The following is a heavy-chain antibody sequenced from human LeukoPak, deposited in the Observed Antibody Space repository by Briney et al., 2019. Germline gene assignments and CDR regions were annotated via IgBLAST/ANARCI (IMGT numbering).Heavy chain of an antibody. D-gene: IGHD3-10*01. CDR1: GYTFTSYS. CDR3: ARGHGSGSTNWFDP. Sequence: ASVKVSCKSSGYTFTSYSMHWVRQAPGQGLEWMGIVNPTDGSASYAQKFQGRVTMTRDMSTSTIYMELRSLRSDDRDVYFCARGHGSGSTNWFDPWGQGTLVTVSS. CDR2: VNPTDGSA. V-gene: IGHV1-46*01. J-gene: IGHJ5*02.